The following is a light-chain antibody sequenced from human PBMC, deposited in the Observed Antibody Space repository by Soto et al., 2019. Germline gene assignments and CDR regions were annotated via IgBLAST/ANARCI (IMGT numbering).Light chain of an antibody. V-gene: IGKV1-9*01. Sequence: IQLTQSPSSLSASVGDRVTITCRASQGISSYLAWYQQKPGKAPKLLIYAASTLQSGVPSRFSGSGSGTDFTLTIISLQPDDFVTYYWRQVKIYWSTFGQGPRVDTK. J-gene: IGKJ2*01. CDR3: RQVKIYWST. CDR2: AAS. CDR1: QGISSY.